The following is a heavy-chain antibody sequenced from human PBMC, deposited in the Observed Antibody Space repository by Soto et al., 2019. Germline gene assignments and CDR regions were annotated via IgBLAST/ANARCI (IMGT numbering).Heavy chain of an antibody. Sequence: SVKVSCKASGGTFGSDAITWVRQAPGQGLEWVGRIIPIFGTTNYAQNLQGRVTISADKSTLTSYMELHSLTSDDTALYYCARDRTDSGYYTNSLDPWGQGTQVTVSS. CDR2: IIPIFGTT. D-gene: IGHD3-22*01. V-gene: IGHV1-69*06. CDR1: GGTFGSDA. J-gene: IGHJ5*02. CDR3: ARDRTDSGYYTNSLDP.